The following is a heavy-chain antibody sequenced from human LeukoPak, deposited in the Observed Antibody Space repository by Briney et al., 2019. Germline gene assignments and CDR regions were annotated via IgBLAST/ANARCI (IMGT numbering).Heavy chain of an antibody. V-gene: IGHV3-23*01. CDR1: GFTFSSYA. CDR2: ISGSGGST. Sequence: GGSLRLSCAASGFTFSSYAVSWVRQAPGKGLEWVSAISGSGGSTYYADSVKGRFTISRDNSKNTLYLQMNSLRAEDTAVYYCAKDFSGSYYEGVFDYWGQGTLVTVSS. J-gene: IGHJ4*02. CDR3: AKDFSGSYYEGVFDY. D-gene: IGHD1-26*01.